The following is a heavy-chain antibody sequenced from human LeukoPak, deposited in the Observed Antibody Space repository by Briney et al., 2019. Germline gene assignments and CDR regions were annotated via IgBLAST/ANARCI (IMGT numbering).Heavy chain of an antibody. CDR1: GYTFTGYY. J-gene: IGHJ6*02. CDR3: ARDPQGDYYYYYGMGV. CDR2: INPNSGGT. V-gene: IGHV1-2*02. Sequence: ASVKVSCKASGYTFTGYYMHWVRQAPGQGLEWMGWINPNSGGTNYAQKFQGRVTMTRDTSISTAYMELSRLRSDDTAVYYCARDPQGDYYYYYGMGVWGQGTTVTVSS.